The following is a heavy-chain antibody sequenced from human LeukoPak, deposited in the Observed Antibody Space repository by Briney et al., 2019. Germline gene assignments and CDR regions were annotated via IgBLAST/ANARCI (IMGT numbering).Heavy chain of an antibody. V-gene: IGHV4-34*01. CDR2: INHSGST. Sequence: PSETLSLTYAVYGGSFSGYYWSWIRQPPGKGLEWIGEINHSGSTNYNPSLKSRVTISVDTSKNQFSLKLSSVTAADTAVYYCARKARQQLVLFKTDWFDPWGQGTLVTVSS. J-gene: IGHJ5*02. CDR3: ARKARQQLVLFKTDWFDP. D-gene: IGHD6-13*01. CDR1: GGSFSGYY.